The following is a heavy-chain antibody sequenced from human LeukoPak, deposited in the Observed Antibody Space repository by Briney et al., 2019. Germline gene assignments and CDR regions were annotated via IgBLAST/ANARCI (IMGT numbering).Heavy chain of an antibody. D-gene: IGHD3-10*01. Sequence: GGSLRLSCAASGFTFSSYAMSWVRQAPGKGLEWVSAISGSGGSTYYADSVKGQFTISRDNSKNTLYLQMNSLRAEDTAVYYCAKLVRGVIILYFDYWGQGTLVTVSS. CDR1: GFTFSSYA. V-gene: IGHV3-23*01. CDR3: AKLVRGVIILYFDY. CDR2: ISGSGGST. J-gene: IGHJ4*02.